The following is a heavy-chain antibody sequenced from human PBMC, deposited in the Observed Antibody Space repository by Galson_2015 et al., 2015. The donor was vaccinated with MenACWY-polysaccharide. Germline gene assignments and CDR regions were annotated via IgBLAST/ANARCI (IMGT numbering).Heavy chain of an antibody. CDR3: EKDLVRTREMQYSYYGMDV. CDR1: GFIFNTYA. J-gene: IGHJ6*02. Sequence: SLRLSCAASGFIFNTYAMDWVRQAPGKGLEWVSAISHNGGRTYYADSVKARFTISRDNPKNILYLQLNNLRVEDTAVYYCEKDLVRTREMQYSYYGMDVWGRGTTVTVSS. CDR2: ISHNGGRT. V-gene: IGHV3-23*01. D-gene: IGHD2/OR15-2a*01.